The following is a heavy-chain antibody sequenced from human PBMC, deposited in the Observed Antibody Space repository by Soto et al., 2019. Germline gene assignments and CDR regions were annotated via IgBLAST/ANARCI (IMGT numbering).Heavy chain of an antibody. CDR3: ASQNRHDYGDFRDV. V-gene: IGHV3-48*01. CDR1: GFTFSSYS. CDR2: ISSSSSTI. J-gene: IGHJ6*03. D-gene: IGHD4-17*01. Sequence: EVQLVESGGGLVQPGGSLRLSCAASGFTFSSYSMNWVRQAPGKGLEWVSYISSSSSTIYYADSVKGRFTISRDNAKNLLYLQMNSLRAEDTAVYYCASQNRHDYGDFRDVWGKGTTVTVSS.